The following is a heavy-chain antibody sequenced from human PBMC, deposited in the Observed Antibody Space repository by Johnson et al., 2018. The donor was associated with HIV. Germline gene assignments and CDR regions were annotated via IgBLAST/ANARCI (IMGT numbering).Heavy chain of an antibody. CDR1: GFTFSSYG. Sequence: QVQLVESGGGVVQPGGSLRLSCAASGFTFSSYGMHWVRQAPGKGLEWVAVISYDGSNKYYEDSVKGRFTISRDNSKNTRYLQMNSLIAEDTALYSCARDSLVGGPPQVDAFDIWGQGTMVTVSS. V-gene: IGHV3-30*19. J-gene: IGHJ3*02. CDR2: ISYDGSNK. D-gene: IGHD3-10*01. CDR3: ARDSLVGGPPQVDAFDI.